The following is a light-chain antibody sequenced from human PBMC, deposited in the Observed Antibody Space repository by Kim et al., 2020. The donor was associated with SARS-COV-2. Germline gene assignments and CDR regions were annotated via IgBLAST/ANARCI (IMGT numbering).Light chain of an antibody. CDR1: QDIRNY. V-gene: IGKV1-33*01. CDR3: QQYDILLT. CDR2: DAS. Sequence: GDRVTITCQASQDIRNYLNWYQQKPGKAPKLLIYDASNLETGVPSRFSGSGSGTDFTFTISSLQPEDIGTYYCQQYDILLTFGGGTKVDIK. J-gene: IGKJ4*01.